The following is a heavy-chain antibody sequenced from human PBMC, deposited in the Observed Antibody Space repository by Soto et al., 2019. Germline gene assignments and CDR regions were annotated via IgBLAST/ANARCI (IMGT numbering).Heavy chain of an antibody. V-gene: IGHV3-21*01. CDR3: ARDISRMTTYAFDI. CDR2: ISSSSSYI. CDR1: GFTFSSYS. J-gene: IGHJ3*02. Sequence: EVQLVESGGGLVKPGGSLRLSCAASGFTFSSYSMNWVRQAPGKGLEWVSSISSSSSYIYYADSVKGRFTISRDNAKNSLYLQMNSLRAEDTAVYYCARDISRMTTYAFDIWGQGTMVTVSS. D-gene: IGHD4-17*01.